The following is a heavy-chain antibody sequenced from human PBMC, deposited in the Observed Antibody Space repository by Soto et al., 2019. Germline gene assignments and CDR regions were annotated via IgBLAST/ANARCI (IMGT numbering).Heavy chain of an antibody. J-gene: IGHJ4*02. V-gene: IGHV3-30*18. D-gene: IGHD3-16*01. CDR2: ISFDGLNE. Sequence: QVHLLESGGGVAQPGRSLRLSCAASGFMFNNYGMHWVRQAPGKGLEWVALISFDGLNEYYADSVKGRFTISRDNSRNALWLQMNSLGAEGSAVYYCAKGDWPDAPGCVAYWGQGTLVTVSS. CDR3: AKGDWPDAPGCVAY. CDR1: GFMFNNYG.